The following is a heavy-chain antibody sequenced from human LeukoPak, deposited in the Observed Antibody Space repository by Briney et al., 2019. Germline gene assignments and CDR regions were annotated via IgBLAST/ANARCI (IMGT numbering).Heavy chain of an antibody. Sequence: GGSLGLSCAASGFTFSSHSMSWVRQAPGKGLDWVSTITSSGGSTGYADSVKGRFTISRDNSKNTLYLQMNSLRAEDTAVYYCARHYCSGGSCYSFFDYWGQGTLVTVSS. CDR3: ARHYCSGGSCYSFFDY. CDR1: GFTFSSHS. D-gene: IGHD2-15*01. CDR2: ITSSGGST. J-gene: IGHJ4*02. V-gene: IGHV3-23*01.